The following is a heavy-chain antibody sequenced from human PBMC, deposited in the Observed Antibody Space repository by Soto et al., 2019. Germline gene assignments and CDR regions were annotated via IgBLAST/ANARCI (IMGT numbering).Heavy chain of an antibody. CDR2: MNPNSGNT. CDR1: GYTFTSYD. J-gene: IGHJ4*02. D-gene: IGHD2-8*01. CDR3: ASAYPSRYCPSGVCYPLTY. V-gene: IGHV1-8*01. Sequence: ASVKVSCKASGYTFTSYDINWVRQATGQGLEWMGWMNPNSGNTGYAQKFQGRVTMTRNTSISTAYMELSSLRSEDTAVYYCASAYPSRYCPSGVCYPLTYWGQGTLVTVSS.